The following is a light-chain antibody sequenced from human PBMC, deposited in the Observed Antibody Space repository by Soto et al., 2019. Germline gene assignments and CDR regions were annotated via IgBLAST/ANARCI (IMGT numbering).Light chain of an antibody. V-gene: IGKV3-20*01. CDR2: GVS. CDR1: QSVSSSY. J-gene: IGKJ1*01. CDR3: QQYGSSRT. Sequence: EIMLTQSPGTLSLSPGERATLSCRASQSVSSSYLAWYQQKPGQAPRLLIYGVSSRATGIPDRFSGSGSGTDFTLTITRLEPEDVAVYYCQQYGSSRTFGQGTKVEIK.